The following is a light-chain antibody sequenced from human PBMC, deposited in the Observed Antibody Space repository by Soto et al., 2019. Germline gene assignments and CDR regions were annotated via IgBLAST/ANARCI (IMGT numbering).Light chain of an antibody. CDR2: DAS. CDR3: QQYDNPPLT. V-gene: IGKV1-33*01. Sequence: DIQMTQSPSSLSASVGDRVTITCQASQDISNYLNWYQQKPGKAPKLLIYDASNLETGVPSRFSGSGSATDFPFTISSLPPEDIATYYCQQYDNPPLTFGGGTKVEIK. J-gene: IGKJ4*01. CDR1: QDISNY.